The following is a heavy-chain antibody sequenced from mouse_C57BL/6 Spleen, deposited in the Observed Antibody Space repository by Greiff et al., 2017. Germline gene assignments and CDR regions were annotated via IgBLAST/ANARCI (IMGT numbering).Heavy chain of an antibody. CDR1: GYTFTSYW. CDR3: AIGLRSAWLAY. D-gene: IGHD1-1*01. V-gene: IGHV1-74*01. Sequence: QVQLQQPGAELVKPGASVKVSCKASGYTFTSYWMHWVKQRPGQGLEWIGRIHPSDSDTNYNQKFKGKATLTVDKSSSTAYMQLSSLTSEDSAVYYCAIGLRSAWLAYWGQGTLVTVSA. J-gene: IGHJ3*01. CDR2: IHPSDSDT.